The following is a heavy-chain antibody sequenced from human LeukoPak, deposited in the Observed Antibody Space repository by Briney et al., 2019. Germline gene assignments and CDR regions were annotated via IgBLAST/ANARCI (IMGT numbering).Heavy chain of an antibody. D-gene: IGHD6-19*01. CDR3: ARNPVAVAENFYYGMDV. J-gene: IGHJ6*02. CDR1: GGSISSYY. V-gene: IGHV4-59*01. CDR2: IYYSGST. Sequence: SETLSLTCTVSGGSISSYYWSWIRQPPGKGLEWIGYIYYSGSTNYNPSLKSRVTISVDTSKNQFSLSLSSVTAADTAVYYCARNPVAVAENFYYGMDVWGQGTTVTVSS.